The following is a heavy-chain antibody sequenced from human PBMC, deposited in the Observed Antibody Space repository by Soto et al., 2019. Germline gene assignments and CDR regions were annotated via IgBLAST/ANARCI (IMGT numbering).Heavy chain of an antibody. CDR1: GFTFSDYW. J-gene: IGHJ6*02. CDR2: IKQDGSEK. Sequence: PGGSLRLSCAVSGFTFSDYWMSWVRQAPGKGLEWVANIKQDGSEKYYVDSVKGRFTISRDNAKNSLYLQMNSLRAEDTAVYYCARDWGVATMVINYYYYYGMDVWGQGTTVTVSS. CDR3: ARDWGVATMVINYYYYYGMDV. D-gene: IGHD5-12*01. V-gene: IGHV3-7*01.